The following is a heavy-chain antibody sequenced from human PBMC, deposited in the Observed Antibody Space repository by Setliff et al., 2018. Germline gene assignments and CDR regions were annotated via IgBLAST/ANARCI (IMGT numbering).Heavy chain of an antibody. CDR3: VRQDILTGYYAFDY. CDR1: GGTFSSYA. D-gene: IGHD3-9*01. J-gene: IGHJ4*02. CDR2: IIPIFDTP. V-gene: IGHV1-69*05. Sequence: WASVKVSCKASGGTFSSYAISWVRQAPGQGLEWMGGIIPIFDTPNYAQKFQERVTITTDKSTSTAYMELSGLRSDDTAVYYCVRQDILTGYYAFDYWGQGTLVTVSS.